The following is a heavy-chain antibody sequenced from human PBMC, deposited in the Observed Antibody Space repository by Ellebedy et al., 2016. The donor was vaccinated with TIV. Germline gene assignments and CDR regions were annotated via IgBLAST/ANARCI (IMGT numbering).Heavy chain of an antibody. CDR3: ARQGGHYDILTPFDY. J-gene: IGHJ4*02. Sequence: GESLKISCKGSGYSFTSYWIGWVRQMPGKGLEWMGIIYPGDSDTRYSTSFQGQVTISADKSISTAYLQWSSLKASDTAMYYCARQGGHYDILTPFDYWGQGTLVTVSS. D-gene: IGHD3-9*01. CDR2: IYPGDSDT. V-gene: IGHV5-51*01. CDR1: GYSFTSYW.